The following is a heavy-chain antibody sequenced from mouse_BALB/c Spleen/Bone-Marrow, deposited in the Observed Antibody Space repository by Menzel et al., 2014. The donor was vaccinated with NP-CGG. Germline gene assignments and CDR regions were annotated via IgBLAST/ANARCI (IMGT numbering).Heavy chain of an antibody. CDR1: GFSLTSYG. CDR3: ARALYYYGSSYYTMDY. V-gene: IGHV2-9*02. J-gene: IGHJ4*01. Sequence: QVQLQQSGPGLVAPSQSLSIACTVSGFSLTSYGVHWVRLPPGKGLEWLGAIWADGSTDYNSALMSRLSISKDNSKSQVFLKMNSLQTDDTAMYYCARALYYYGSSYYTMDYWGQGTSVIVSS. D-gene: IGHD1-1*01. CDR2: IWADGST.